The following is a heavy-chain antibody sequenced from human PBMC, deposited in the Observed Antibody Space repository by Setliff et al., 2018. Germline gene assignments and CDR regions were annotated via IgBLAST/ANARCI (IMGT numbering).Heavy chain of an antibody. J-gene: IGHJ4*02. CDR1: GYTFSHSG. Sequence: ASVKVSCKASGYTFSHSGITWVRQAPGQGLEWMGWISAYNGNTYYAQIFQGRVTMTTDTSTDTAYMELNSLTSDDTAVYYCARAGLAAAGRKGVFDHWGQGTLVTVSS. V-gene: IGHV1-18*01. CDR2: ISAYNGNT. D-gene: IGHD6-25*01. CDR3: ARAGLAAAGRKGVFDH.